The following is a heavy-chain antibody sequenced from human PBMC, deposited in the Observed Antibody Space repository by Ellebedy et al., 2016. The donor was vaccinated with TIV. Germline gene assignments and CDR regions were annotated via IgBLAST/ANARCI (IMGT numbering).Heavy chain of an antibody. J-gene: IGHJ4*02. CDR2: IKQDGSEE. D-gene: IGHD6-19*01. Sequence: PGRSLRLSCTDSGFTVSSYWMQWVRQAPGKGLEWVANIKQDGSEEYYVDSVKGRFTISRDNAKKSVYLQMNSLRSEDTAVYYCARGSGWIIDYWGQGTLVTVSS. CDR1: GFTVSSYW. CDR3: ARGSGWIIDY. V-gene: IGHV3-7*04.